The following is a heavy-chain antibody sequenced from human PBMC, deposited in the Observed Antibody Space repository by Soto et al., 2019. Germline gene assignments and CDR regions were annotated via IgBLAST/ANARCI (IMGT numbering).Heavy chain of an antibody. V-gene: IGHV3-48*02. Sequence: EVQVVESGGGLVQPGGSLRLSCAASGFTFSRYGMNWLGQAPGKGLEWVAYISSSSSTIYYADSVKGRFTISRDNAKNSLYLQMNSLRDEDTAVYYCARDGYCVSTTCYFLPDVWGPGTTVTVSS. CDR3: ARDGYCVSTTCYFLPDV. D-gene: IGHD2-2*03. CDR2: ISSSSSTI. CDR1: GFTFSRYG. J-gene: IGHJ6*02.